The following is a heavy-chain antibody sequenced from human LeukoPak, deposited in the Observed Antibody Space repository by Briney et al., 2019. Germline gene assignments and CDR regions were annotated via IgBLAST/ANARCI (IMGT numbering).Heavy chain of an antibody. D-gene: IGHD6-13*01. V-gene: IGHV3-23*01. CDR1: GFTFSSYA. Sequence: GGSLRLSCAASGFTFSSYAMSWVRQAPGKGLEWVSAISGSGGRTYYADSVKGQFTISRDSSKNTLYLQMNSLRAEDTAVYYCAKAVAAAGKTEFDYWGQGTLVTVSS. CDR3: AKAVAAAGKTEFDY. CDR2: ISGSGGRT. J-gene: IGHJ4*02.